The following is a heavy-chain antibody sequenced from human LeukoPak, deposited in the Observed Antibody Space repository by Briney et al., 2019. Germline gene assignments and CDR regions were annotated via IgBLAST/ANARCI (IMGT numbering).Heavy chain of an antibody. V-gene: IGHV1-18*04. CDR2: ISAYNGNT. J-gene: IGHJ5*02. D-gene: IGHD3-10*01. CDR1: GYTFTSYG. Sequence: ASVKVSCKASGYTFTSYGISWVRQAPGQGLEWMGWISAYNGNTNYAQRLQSRVTMTTDTSTSTAYMELRSLRSDDTAVYYCARDRHYYGSGSYPGWFDPWGQGTLVTVSS. CDR3: ARDRHYYGSGSYPGWFDP.